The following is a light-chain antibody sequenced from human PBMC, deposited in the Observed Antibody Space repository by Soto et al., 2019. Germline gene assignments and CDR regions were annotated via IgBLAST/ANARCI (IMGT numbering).Light chain of an antibody. CDR2: DDS. J-gene: IGLJ1*01. CDR1: SIGRKS. V-gene: IGLV3-21*02. Sequence: SYELTQPPSVSVAPGQTARLTCGGTSIGRKSVHWYQQKPGQAPGLVVDDDSDRPSGTPERFSGYNSGNTATLTINRVEAGDEADYYCQVWDSSSDRNYVFGTGTKVTVL. CDR3: QVWDSSSDRNYV.